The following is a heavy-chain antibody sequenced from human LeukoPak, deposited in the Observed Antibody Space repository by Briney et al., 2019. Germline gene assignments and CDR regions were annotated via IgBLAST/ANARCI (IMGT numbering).Heavy chain of an antibody. Sequence: GGSLRLSCAASGFTFSNYGMSWVRQARGKGLEWVSYISSSSTTIYYADSVKGRFTISRDNAKNSLYLQMHGLRDEDTAVYYCARERGYCSGTSCFDPYWGQGTLVTVSS. CDR3: ARERGYCSGTSCFDPY. V-gene: IGHV3-48*02. CDR1: GFTFSNYG. CDR2: ISSSSTTI. J-gene: IGHJ4*02. D-gene: IGHD2-2*01.